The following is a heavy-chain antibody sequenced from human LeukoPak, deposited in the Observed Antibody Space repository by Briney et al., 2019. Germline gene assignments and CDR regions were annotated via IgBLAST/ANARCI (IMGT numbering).Heavy chain of an antibody. CDR3: ARSIIFYYGSVKYYYYGMDV. Sequence: PGRSLRLSCAASGFTFSSYAMHWVRQAPGKGLEWVAVISYDGSNKYYADSVKGRFTISRDNSKNTLYLQMNSLRAEDTAAYYCARSIIFYYGSVKYYYYGMDVWGQGTTVTVSS. CDR2: ISYDGSNK. J-gene: IGHJ6*02. CDR1: GFTFSSYA. V-gene: IGHV3-30-3*01. D-gene: IGHD3-10*01.